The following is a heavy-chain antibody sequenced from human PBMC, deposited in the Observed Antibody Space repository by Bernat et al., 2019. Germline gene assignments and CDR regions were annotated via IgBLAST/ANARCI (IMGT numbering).Heavy chain of an antibody. V-gene: IGHV4-39*01. CDR1: GGSISSSSYY. CDR2: IYYSGST. CDR3: AREPRITMIVVANDAFDI. Sequence: QLQLQESGPGLVKPSETLSLTCTVSGGSISSSSYYWGWIRQPPGKGLEWIGSIYYSGSTYYNTSLKSRVTISVDTSKNQFSLKLSSVTAADTAVYYCAREPRITMIVVANDAFDIWGQGTMVTVSS. D-gene: IGHD3-22*01. J-gene: IGHJ3*02.